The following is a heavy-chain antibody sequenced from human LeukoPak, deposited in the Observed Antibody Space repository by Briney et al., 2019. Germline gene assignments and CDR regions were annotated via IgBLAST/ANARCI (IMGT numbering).Heavy chain of an antibody. D-gene: IGHD5-18*01. V-gene: IGHV4-59*01. J-gene: IGHJ5*02. CDR3: ARGYSYGAYWFDP. Sequence: SETLSLTCAVSGASISSYYWSWIREPPGKGLEWMGYIYYSGSTNYNPSLQIRVTISVDTSKNHFSLKLSSVTAADTAVYYCARGYSYGAYWFDPWGQGTLVTVSS. CDR1: GASISSYY. CDR2: IYYSGST.